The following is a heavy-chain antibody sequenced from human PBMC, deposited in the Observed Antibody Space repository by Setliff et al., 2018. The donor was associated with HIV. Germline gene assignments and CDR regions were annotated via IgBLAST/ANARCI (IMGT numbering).Heavy chain of an antibody. D-gene: IGHD3-10*01. CDR1: GFTFSTYA. V-gene: IGHV3-23*01. Sequence: GGSLRLSCAASGFTFSTYAMTWVRQAPGRGLQWVSTIGSGGDTHYPDSVKGRFTISRDNSKNTLYLQMNSLRAEDTAVYYCAKRTSVGSLVWGQGTLVTVSS. CDR2: IGSGGDT. CDR3: AKRTSVGSLV. J-gene: IGHJ4*01.